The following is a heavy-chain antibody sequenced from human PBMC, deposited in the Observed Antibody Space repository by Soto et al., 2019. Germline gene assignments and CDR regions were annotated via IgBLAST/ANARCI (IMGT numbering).Heavy chain of an antibody. D-gene: IGHD1-20*01. V-gene: IGHV4-34*01. CDR3: AREQGIATSCPFDY. J-gene: IGHJ4*02. CDR2: INHSGST. Sequence: PSETLSLTCAVYGGSFSGYYWSWIRQPPGKGLEWIGEINHSGSTNYNPSLKSRVTISVDTSKNQFSLKLSSVTAADTAVYHCAREQGIATSCPFDYWGQGTLVTVS. CDR1: GGSFSGYY.